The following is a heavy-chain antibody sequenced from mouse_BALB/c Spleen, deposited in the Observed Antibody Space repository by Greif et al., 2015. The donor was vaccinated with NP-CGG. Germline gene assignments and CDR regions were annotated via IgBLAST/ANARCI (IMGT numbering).Heavy chain of an antibody. CDR2: ILPGSGST. V-gene: IGHV1-9*01. D-gene: IGHD2-14*01. Sequence: QVQLQQSGAELMKPGASVKISCKATGYTFSSYWIEWVKQRPGHGLEWIGEILPGSGSTNYNEKFKGKATFTADTSSNTAYMQLSSLTSEDSAVYYCARWGYDAEGAMDYWGQGTSVTVSS. CDR1: GYTFSSYW. CDR3: ARWGYDAEGAMDY. J-gene: IGHJ4*01.